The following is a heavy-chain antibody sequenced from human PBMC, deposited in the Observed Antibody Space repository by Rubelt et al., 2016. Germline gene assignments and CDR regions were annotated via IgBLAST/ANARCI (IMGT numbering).Heavy chain of an antibody. CDR1: GFTFSSYA. CDR3: THWGSSYTARFET. V-gene: IGHV3-15*01. J-gene: IGHJ4*02. Sequence: EVQLLESGGGLVQPGGSLRLSCAASGFTFSSYAMSWVRQAPGKGLEWVALIKAYGSGGTTDYGAPVKGRFSISRDDSKNTVYLQMNSLKTEDTGVYYCTHWGSSYTARFETWGQGTLVTVAS. CDR2: IKAYGSGGTT. D-gene: IGHD3-16*01.